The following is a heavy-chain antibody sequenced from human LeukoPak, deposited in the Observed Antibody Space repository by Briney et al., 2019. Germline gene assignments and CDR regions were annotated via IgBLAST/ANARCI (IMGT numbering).Heavy chain of an antibody. V-gene: IGHV1-58*02. CDR1: GFTFISFV. CDR2: IVVGSGNT. D-gene: IGHD7-27*01. CDR3: AAGETGDSGFFDP. Sequence: SVKVSWKASGFTFISFVMQWVRQARGQRLEWIGWIVVGSGNTNYAQKFQERVTITRDMSTSTAYMELSSLRSEDTAVYYCAAGETGDSGFFDPWGQGTLVTVSS. J-gene: IGHJ5*02.